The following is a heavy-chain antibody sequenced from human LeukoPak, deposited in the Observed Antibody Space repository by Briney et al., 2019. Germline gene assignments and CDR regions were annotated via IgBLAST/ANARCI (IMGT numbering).Heavy chain of an antibody. V-gene: IGHV3-23*01. CDR3: AKDRGPYGSGTNWFDS. CDR2: ISSTDDST. CDR1: GFTVSSNY. J-gene: IGHJ5*01. Sequence: GGSLRLSCAASGFTVSSNYMSWVRQAPGKGLEWVSAISSTDDSTYYTDSVKGRFTISRDNSKNTLYLLMDSLRAEDTAVYYCAKDRGPYGSGTNWFDSWGQGNLVTVSS. D-gene: IGHD3-10*01.